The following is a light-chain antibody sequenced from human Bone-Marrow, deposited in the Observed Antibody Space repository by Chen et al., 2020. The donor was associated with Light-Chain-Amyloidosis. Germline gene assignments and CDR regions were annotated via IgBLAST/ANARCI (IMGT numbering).Light chain of an antibody. Sequence: SYVLTQPSSVSVAPVQTATNACGGNNIGSTSVQWYQQRPGQAPLLVVYYDSDRPSGIPERLSGSNSGNTATLTISRVEAGDEADYYCQVWDRSSDRPVFGGGTKLTVL. V-gene: IGLV3-21*02. CDR2: YDS. J-gene: IGLJ3*02. CDR3: QVWDRSSDRPV. CDR1: NIGSTS.